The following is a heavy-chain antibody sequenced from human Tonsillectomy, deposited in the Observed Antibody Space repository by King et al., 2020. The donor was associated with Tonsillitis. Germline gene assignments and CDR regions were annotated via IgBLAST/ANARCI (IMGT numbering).Heavy chain of an antibody. V-gene: IGHV1-69*14. J-gene: IGHJ4*02. CDR1: GGTFSSYA. CDR2: IIHSFGPE. D-gene: IGHD7-27*01. CDR3: ARDIGDWGLY. Sequence: VQLVQSGAEVKKPGSSVKVSCKTSGGTFSSYAFSWVRQAPGQGLEWMGVIIHSFGPEIYAKNFQGRVTIIVDKSTSTTYMELSRLRSEDTALYYCARDIGDWGLYWGQGTLVTVSS.